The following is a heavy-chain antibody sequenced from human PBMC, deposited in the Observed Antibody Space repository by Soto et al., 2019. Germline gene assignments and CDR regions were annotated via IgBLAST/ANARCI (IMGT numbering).Heavy chain of an antibody. D-gene: IGHD5-18*01. V-gene: IGHV3-53*01. CDR3: ARDSTWIPYYHYGMDV. Sequence: VQLVESGGGLIQPGGSLRLSCAASGFSVSSNYMSWVRQAPGKGLEWVSVIYSGGNTHYADSVKGRFTISRDNSKNTLYLQMNSLRAEDTAVYYCARDSTWIPYYHYGMDVWGKGPRSPSPQ. CDR1: GFSVSSNY. J-gene: IGHJ6*01. CDR2: IYSGGNT.